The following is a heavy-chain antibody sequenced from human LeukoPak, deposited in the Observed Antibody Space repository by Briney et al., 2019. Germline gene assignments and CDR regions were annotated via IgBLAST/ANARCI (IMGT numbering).Heavy chain of an antibody. CDR3: AKASSSSWDGFFDY. CDR2: ISYDGSDK. J-gene: IGHJ4*02. Sequence: GGSLRLSCAASGFTFSTYGMHWVRQAPGKGLEWVAVISYDGSDKYYADSVKGRFTISRDNSKNTLSLQMNSLRAEDTAVYYRAKASSSSWDGFFDYWGQGTLVTVSS. CDR1: GFTFSTYG. V-gene: IGHV3-30*18. D-gene: IGHD6-13*01.